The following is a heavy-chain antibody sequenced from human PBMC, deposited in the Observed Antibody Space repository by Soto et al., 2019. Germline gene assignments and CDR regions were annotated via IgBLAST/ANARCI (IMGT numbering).Heavy chain of an antibody. CDR1: GASISSGDYY. V-gene: IGHV4-30-4*01. J-gene: IGHJ6*02. Sequence: SLSLTCPVSGASISSGDYYWSWIRQPPGKGLEWIGYISYSGSAYYNPSLKSRFTISIDTSKKQFSLNLRSVTAADTAVYYCDRDGWQMVRGVSISGGMDVWGQGTKVTVYS. CDR3: DRDGWQMVRGVSISGGMDV. CDR2: ISYSGSA. D-gene: IGHD3-10*01.